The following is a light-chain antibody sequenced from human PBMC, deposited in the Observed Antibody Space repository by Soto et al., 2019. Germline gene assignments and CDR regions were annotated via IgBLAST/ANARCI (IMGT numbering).Light chain of an antibody. CDR2: LSSDGSH. CDR1: SGHSSYA. V-gene: IGLV4-69*01. CDR3: QTWDTGARVV. Sequence: QSVLTQSPSASASLGASVKLTCTLSSGHSSYAIAWHQQQPEKGPRYLMKLSSDGSHSKGDGIPDRFSGSSSGAERYLTISSLQSEDEADDYCQTWDTGARVVFGGGTKLTGL. J-gene: IGLJ2*01.